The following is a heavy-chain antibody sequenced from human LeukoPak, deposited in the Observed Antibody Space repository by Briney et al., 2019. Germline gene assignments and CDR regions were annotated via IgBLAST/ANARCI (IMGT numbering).Heavy chain of an antibody. D-gene: IGHD5-18*01. CDR1: RYNLSSYW. J-gene: IGHJ4*02. V-gene: IGHV3-7*01. CDR3: ARDLSGVTGYTYGRGIDY. CDR2: IKKDGSEK. Sequence: GGSLRLSCAASRYNLSSYWMRSVRQAPGKGLEWVANIKKDGSEKYYVDSVKGRFTISRDNAKTSLYLQMNSLRAEDTAVYYCARDLSGVTGYTYGRGIDYWGQGTLVPVSS.